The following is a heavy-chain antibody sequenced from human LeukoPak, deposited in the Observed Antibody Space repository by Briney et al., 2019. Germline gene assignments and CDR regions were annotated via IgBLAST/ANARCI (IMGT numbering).Heavy chain of an antibody. Sequence: GGSLRLSCAASGFSFTIYSMSWVRQAPGKGLEWVSAISGSGGSTYYADSVKGRFTISRDNSKNTLYLQMNSLRAEDTAVYYCAKDGVRVTFLSPRDYIWGSYRLGYFDYWGQGTLVTVSS. J-gene: IGHJ4*02. CDR1: GFSFTIYS. CDR2: ISGSGGST. D-gene: IGHD3-16*02. CDR3: AKDGVRVTFLSPRDYIWGSYRLGYFDY. V-gene: IGHV3-23*01.